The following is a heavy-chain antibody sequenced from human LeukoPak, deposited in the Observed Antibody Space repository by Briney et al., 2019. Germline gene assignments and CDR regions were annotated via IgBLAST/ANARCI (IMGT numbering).Heavy chain of an antibody. J-gene: IGHJ5*02. CDR2: FSWNSGSI. CDR3: AKDSGYYDFWSGTPRHNWFDP. CDR1: GFTFDVYA. D-gene: IGHD3-3*01. V-gene: IGHV3-9*01. Sequence: GGSLRLSCAASGFTFDVYAMHWVRQAPGKGLEWVSGFSWNSGSIGYADSVKGRFTISRDNAKNSLYLQMNSLRAEDTAVYYCAKDSGYYDFWSGTPRHNWFDPWGQGTLVTVSS.